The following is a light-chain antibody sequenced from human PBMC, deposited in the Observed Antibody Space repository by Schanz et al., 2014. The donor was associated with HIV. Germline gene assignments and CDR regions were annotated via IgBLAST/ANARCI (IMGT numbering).Light chain of an antibody. CDR2: EVN. Sequence: QSALTQPPSASGSPGQSVTISCAGTRGDIGSYNYVSWYQQRPGKAPRLLISEVNKRPSGVPDRFSGSKSDNTASLTVSGLQTEDETDYYCSSYTSSSTVLFGGGTKLTVL. CDR3: SSYTSSSTVL. J-gene: IGLJ2*01. CDR1: RGDIGSYNY. V-gene: IGLV2-8*01.